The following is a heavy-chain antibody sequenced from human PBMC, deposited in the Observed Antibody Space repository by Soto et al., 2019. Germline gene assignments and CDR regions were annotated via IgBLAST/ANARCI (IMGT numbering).Heavy chain of an antibody. D-gene: IGHD6-19*01. CDR1: GYTFTGYY. Sequence: GASVKVSCKASGYTFTGYYMHWVRQAPGQGLEWMGWINPNSGGTNYAQKFQGRVTMTRDTSISTAYMELNRLRSDDTAVYYCAREIYNSGWSVYYYYGMDVWGQGTTVTVSS. CDR3: AREIYNSGWSVYYYYGMDV. J-gene: IGHJ6*02. V-gene: IGHV1-2*02. CDR2: INPNSGGT.